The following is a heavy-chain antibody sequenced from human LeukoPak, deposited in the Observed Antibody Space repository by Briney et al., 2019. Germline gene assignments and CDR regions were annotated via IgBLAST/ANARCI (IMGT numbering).Heavy chain of an antibody. CDR3: AKNAGTSFTVHAFDI. Sequence: GGSLRLSCAASGFTFDDYAMHWVRQAPGKGLEWVSVLYSGGNTYYADSVKGRFTISRDNSKNTLYLQMNSLRAEDTAVYYCAKNAGTSFTVHAFDIWGQGTMVTVSS. J-gene: IGHJ3*02. CDR1: GFTFDDYA. CDR2: LYSGGNT. D-gene: IGHD3-10*01. V-gene: IGHV3-23*03.